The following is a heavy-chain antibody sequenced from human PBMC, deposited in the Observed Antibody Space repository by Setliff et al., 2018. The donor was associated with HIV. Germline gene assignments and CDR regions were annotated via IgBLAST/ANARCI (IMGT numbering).Heavy chain of an antibody. CDR2: IYYTGVT. D-gene: IGHD1-7*01. CDR1: GGSISSRNHY. Sequence: PSETLSLTCTVSGGSISSRNHYWGWIRQPPGKGLEWIGSIYYTGVTYYNPSLRSRVTISVDTSKKQFSLKLSSVTAADTAVYYCASLDGTKYYYYYYMDVWGKGTTVTVSS. CDR3: ASLDGTKYYYYYYMDV. V-gene: IGHV4-39*01. J-gene: IGHJ6*03.